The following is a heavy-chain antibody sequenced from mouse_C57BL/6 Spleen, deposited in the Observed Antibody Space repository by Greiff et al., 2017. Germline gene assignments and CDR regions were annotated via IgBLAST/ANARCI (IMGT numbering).Heavy chain of an antibody. CDR2: ISSGSSTI. V-gene: IGHV5-17*01. J-gene: IGHJ4*01. D-gene: IGHD4-1*01. Sequence: EVQLVESGGGLVKPGGSLKLSCAASGFTFSDYGMHWVRQAPEKGLEWVAYISSGSSTIYYADTVKGRFTISRDNAKNTLVLQMTSLRSEDTAMYYCAKLGRGYAMDYWGQGTSVTVSS. CDR1: GFTFSDYG. CDR3: AKLGRGYAMDY.